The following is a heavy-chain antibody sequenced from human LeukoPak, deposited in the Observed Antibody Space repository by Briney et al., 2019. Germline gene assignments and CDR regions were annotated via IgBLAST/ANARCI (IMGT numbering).Heavy chain of an antibody. CDR2: IYHSGST. Sequence: SETLSLTCTVSGGSISSGGYSWSWIRQPPGKGLEWIGYIYHSGSTYYNPSLKSRVTISVDRSKNQFSLKLSSVTAADTAVYYCARGGDYEKGFDPWGQGTLVTVSS. V-gene: IGHV4-30-2*01. CDR1: GGSISSGGYS. J-gene: IGHJ5*02. CDR3: ARGGDYEKGFDP. D-gene: IGHD4-17*01.